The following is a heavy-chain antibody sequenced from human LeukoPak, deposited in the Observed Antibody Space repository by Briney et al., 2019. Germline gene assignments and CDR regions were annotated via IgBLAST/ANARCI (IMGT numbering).Heavy chain of an antibody. V-gene: IGHV1-69*06. CDR2: IIPIFGTA. CDR1: GYTFTSHG. Sequence: SVKVSCKASGYTFTSHGISWVRQAPGQGLEWMGGIIPIFGTANYAQKFQGRVTITADKSTSTAYMELSSLRSEDTAVYYCARVGDYGGLYYYYYMDVWGKGTTVTVSS. J-gene: IGHJ6*03. D-gene: IGHD4-23*01. CDR3: ARVGDYGGLYYYYYMDV.